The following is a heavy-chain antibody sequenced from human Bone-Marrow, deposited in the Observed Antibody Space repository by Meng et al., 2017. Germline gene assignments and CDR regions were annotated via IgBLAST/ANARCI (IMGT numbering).Heavy chain of an antibody. Sequence: QLQLQESGPGLVKPSEPLSLTCTVSGGSISSSNSYWGWIRQPPGKGLEWIGSFYSSGITYYNPSLKSRVTISVDTSKNQFSLKLSSVTAADTAAYYCARHKGNSYGYLYVDYWGQGTLVTVSS. J-gene: IGHJ4*02. CDR3: ARHKGNSYGYLYVDY. V-gene: IGHV4-39*01. CDR2: FYSSGIT. CDR1: GGSISSSNSY. D-gene: IGHD5-18*01.